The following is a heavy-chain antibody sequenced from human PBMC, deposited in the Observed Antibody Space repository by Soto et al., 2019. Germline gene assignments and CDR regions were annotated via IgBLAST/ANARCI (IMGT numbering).Heavy chain of an antibody. CDR1: GYTFTSYG. CDR3: TREGSAPYYYSVRDA. D-gene: IGHD3-10*01. V-gene: IGHV1-18*01. J-gene: IGHJ6*02. Sequence: EASVKVSCKASGYTFTSYGISWVRQAPGQGLEWMGWISAYNGNTNYAQKLQGRVTMTADTSTNTAYMELRSLRSDDTAIYYCTREGSAPYYYSVRDAWGQGTTVTVS. CDR2: ISAYNGNT.